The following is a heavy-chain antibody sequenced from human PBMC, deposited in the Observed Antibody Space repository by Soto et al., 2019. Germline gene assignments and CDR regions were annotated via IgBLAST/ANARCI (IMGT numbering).Heavy chain of an antibody. CDR3: ARRRWLHDY. J-gene: IGHJ4*02. Sequence: SETLSLTCTVSGGSVSGGSYYRNWIRQPPGKGLEWIGYIYYSGSTNYNPSLKSRVTISVDTSKNQFSLKLSSVTAADTAVYYCARRRWLHDYWGQGTLVTVSS. D-gene: IGHD5-18*01. CDR1: GGSVSGGSYY. V-gene: IGHV4-61*01. CDR2: IYYSGST.